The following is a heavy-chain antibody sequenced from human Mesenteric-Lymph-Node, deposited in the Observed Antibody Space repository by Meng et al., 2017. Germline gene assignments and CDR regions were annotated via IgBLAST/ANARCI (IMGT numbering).Heavy chain of an antibody. CDR2: INTNTGDT. CDR3: AREGNKGQQVEEFDY. V-gene: IGHV1-2*06. Sequence: VRRVAYGAEGEKTGASVKVSCNASGYTFTAYYGHWVRQAPGQGLEWMGRINTNTGDTNYAQKFQGRVTMTRDTSISTAYMELSRLSSDDTAVYYCAREGNKGQQVEEFDYWGQGTLVTVSS. D-gene: IGHD6-13*01. J-gene: IGHJ4*02. CDR1: GYTFTAYY.